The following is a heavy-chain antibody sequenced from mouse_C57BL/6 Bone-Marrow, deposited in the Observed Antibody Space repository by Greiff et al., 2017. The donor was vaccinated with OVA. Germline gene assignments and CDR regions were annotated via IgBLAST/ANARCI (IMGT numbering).Heavy chain of an antibody. D-gene: IGHD1-1*01. J-gene: IGHJ4*01. CDR2: IDPSDSET. CDR3: ARGYYYGSSYLSPMDY. Sequence: QVQLQQPGAELVRPGSSVKLSCKASGYTFTSYWMHWVKQRPIHGLEWIGNIDPSDSETHYNQKFKDKATLTVDKSSSTAYMQLSSLTSEDSAVYYCARGYYYGSSYLSPMDYWGQGTSVTVSS. V-gene: IGHV1-52*01. CDR1: GYTFTSYW.